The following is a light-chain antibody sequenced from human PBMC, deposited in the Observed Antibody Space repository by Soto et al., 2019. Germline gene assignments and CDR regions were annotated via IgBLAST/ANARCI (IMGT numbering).Light chain of an antibody. Sequence: EIVLTQSPGTLSLSPGERATLSCRASQSVSSSYLACYQQKPGQAHRLLIYGASSRATGIPDRFSGSGSGTDFTLTISSLESEDFAVYYCQQYSSSPPTFGQGTKVEIK. CDR2: GAS. V-gene: IGKV3-20*01. J-gene: IGKJ1*01. CDR3: QQYSSSPPT. CDR1: QSVSSSY.